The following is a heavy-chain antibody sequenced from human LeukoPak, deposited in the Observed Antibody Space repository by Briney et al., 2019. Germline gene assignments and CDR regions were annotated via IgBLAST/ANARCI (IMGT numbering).Heavy chain of an antibody. CDR1: SISLSTSGLG. CDR3: ARRRSDYYGSGSYRLFDP. D-gene: IGHD3-10*01. V-gene: IGHV2-5*02. Sequence: SGPTLLKSTQTPTLTCTFSSISLSTSGLGVSWIRQSPGKALEWLALIYCDDDMRYTLSLKRRLTIPQVNSKNRAVLKMPNMDPVDAATYYCARRRSDYYGSGSYRLFDPRGQGILVTVSS. CDR2: IYCDDDM. J-gene: IGHJ5*02.